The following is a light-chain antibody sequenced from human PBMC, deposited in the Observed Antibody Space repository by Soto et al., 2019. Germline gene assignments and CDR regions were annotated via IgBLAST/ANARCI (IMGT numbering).Light chain of an antibody. Sequence: EIVLTQSPATLSLSPGERATLSCRASQSVRNSLVWYQQKPGQAPRLLIYDASNRATGIPARFSGSASGTDFTLTISSLEPEDFAVYYCQQGVNFGQGTRLEIK. CDR2: DAS. J-gene: IGKJ5*01. V-gene: IGKV3-11*01. CDR3: QQGVN. CDR1: QSVRNS.